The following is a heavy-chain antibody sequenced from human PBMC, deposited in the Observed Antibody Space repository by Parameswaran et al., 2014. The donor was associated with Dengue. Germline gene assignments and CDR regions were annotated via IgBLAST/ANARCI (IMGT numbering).Heavy chain of an antibody. D-gene: IGHD6-19*01. CDR1: GDSVSSNSAA. CDR2: TYYRSKWYN. CDR3: ARDFVDGSSGWQYDAFDI. V-gene: IGHV6-1*01. J-gene: IGHJ3*02. Sequence: SQTLSLTCAISGDSVSSNSAAWNWIRQSPSRGLEWLGRTYYRSKWYNDYAVSVKSRITINPDTSKNQFSLQLNSVTPEDTAVYYCARDFVDGSSGWQYDAFDIWGQGTMVTVSS.